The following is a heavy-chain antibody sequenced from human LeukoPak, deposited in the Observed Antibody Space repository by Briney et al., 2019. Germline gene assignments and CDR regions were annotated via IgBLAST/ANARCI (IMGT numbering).Heavy chain of an antibody. Sequence: SETLSLTCTVSGGSISNYYWGWIRQPPGKGLEWIGSIYYSGSTYYNPSLKSRVTISVDTSKNQFSLKLSSVTAADTAVYYCASLYYYGSGSYYNPVDYWGQGTLVTVSS. J-gene: IGHJ4*02. CDR1: GGSISNYY. D-gene: IGHD3-10*01. CDR2: IYYSGST. CDR3: ASLYYYGSGSYYNPVDY. V-gene: IGHV4-39*01.